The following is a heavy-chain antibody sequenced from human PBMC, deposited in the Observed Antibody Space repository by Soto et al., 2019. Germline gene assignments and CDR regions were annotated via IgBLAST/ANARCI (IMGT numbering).Heavy chain of an antibody. V-gene: IGHV4-34*01. J-gene: IGHJ6*03. CDR3: ARGPWSGYYLNPLNYMDV. CDR1: GGSFSGYY. Sequence: SETLSLTCAVYGGSFSGYYWSWIRQPPGKGLEWIGEINHSGSTNYNPSLKSRVTISVDTSKNQFSLKLSSVTAADTAVYYCARGPWSGYYLNPLNYMDVWGKGTTVTVSS. CDR2: INHSGST. D-gene: IGHD3-3*01.